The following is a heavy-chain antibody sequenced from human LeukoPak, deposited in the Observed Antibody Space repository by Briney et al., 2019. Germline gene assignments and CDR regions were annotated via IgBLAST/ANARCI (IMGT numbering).Heavy chain of an antibody. D-gene: IGHD3-10*01. CDR3: ARDYYGSKSSSFDP. CDR1: GYTFTRYA. CDR2: ISAYNGDT. J-gene: IGHJ5*02. V-gene: IGHV1-18*01. Sequence: ASVKVSCKASGYTFTRYAISWVRQAPGQGLYWMGWISAYNGDTYYAHNLQGRVTMTEDTSTDTAYMELTSLRYEDTAVYYCARDYYGSKSSSFDPWGQGTLVTVSS.